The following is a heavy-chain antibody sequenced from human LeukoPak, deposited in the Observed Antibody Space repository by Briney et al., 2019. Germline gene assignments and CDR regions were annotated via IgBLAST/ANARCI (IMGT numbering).Heavy chain of an antibody. J-gene: IGHJ4*02. Sequence: GGSLRLSCAASGFTFSSYSMNWVRQAPGKGLEWVSSISSSSSYIYYADSVKGRFTISRDNAKNSLYLQMNSLRAEDTAVYYCARELLGYGDRDGYWGQGTPVTVSS. D-gene: IGHD4-17*01. V-gene: IGHV3-21*01. CDR1: GFTFSSYS. CDR3: ARELLGYGDRDGY. CDR2: ISSSSSYI.